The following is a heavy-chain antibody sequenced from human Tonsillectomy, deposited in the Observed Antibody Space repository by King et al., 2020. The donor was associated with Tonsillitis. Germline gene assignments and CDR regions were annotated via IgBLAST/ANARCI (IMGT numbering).Heavy chain of an antibody. CDR1: GFTFSNYW. Sequence: VQLVESGGGLVQPGGSLRLSCAASGFTFSNYWMSWVRQAPGKGLEWVANIKQDGSAKYFMDSVKGRFTISRDNAKKSLYLQMNSLRAEDTAVYYCATSQGSDWDPLGYWGEGTLVTVSS. V-gene: IGHV3-7*01. CDR2: IKQDGSAK. CDR3: ATSQGSDWDPLGY. J-gene: IGHJ4*02. D-gene: IGHD6-19*01.